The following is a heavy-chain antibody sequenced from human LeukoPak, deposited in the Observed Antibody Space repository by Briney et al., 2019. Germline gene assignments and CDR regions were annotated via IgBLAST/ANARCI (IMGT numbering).Heavy chain of an antibody. J-gene: IGHJ6*02. D-gene: IGHD3-10*01. CDR2: ISGSGGST. CDR3: AKGPGGYDYYYGMDV. Sequence: GGSLRLSCAASGFTFGTYAMTWVRQAPGKGLEWVSVISGSGGSTNYADSVKGRFIISRDNSRNTLFLQMNSLRAEDTAVYYCAKGPGGYDYYYGMDVWGQGTTVTVSS. CDR1: GFTFGTYA. V-gene: IGHV3-23*01.